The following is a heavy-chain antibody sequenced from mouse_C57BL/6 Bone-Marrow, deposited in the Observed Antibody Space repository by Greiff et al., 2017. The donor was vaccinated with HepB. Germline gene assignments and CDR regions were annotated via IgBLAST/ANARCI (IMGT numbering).Heavy chain of an antibody. V-gene: IGHV5-17*01. CDR3: ATPDSSGYPFAY. D-gene: IGHD3-2*02. CDR1: GFTFSDYG. J-gene: IGHJ3*01. Sequence: EVKLMESGGGLVKPGGSLKLSCAASGFTFSDYGMHWVRQAPEKGLEWVAYISSGSSTIYYADTVKGRFTISRDNAKNTLFLQMTSLRSEDTAMYYCATPDSSGYPFAYWGQGTLVTVSA. CDR2: ISSGSSTI.